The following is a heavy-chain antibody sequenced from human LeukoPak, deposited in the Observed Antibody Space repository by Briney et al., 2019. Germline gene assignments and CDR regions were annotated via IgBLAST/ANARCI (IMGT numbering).Heavy chain of an antibody. CDR2: IIPIFGTA. V-gene: IGHV1-69*01. D-gene: IGHD3-16*02. CDR1: GGTFSSYA. J-gene: IGHJ4*02. CDR3: ARVGDYVWGSYRGEYYFDY. Sequence: ASVKVSCKASGGTFSSYAISWVRQAPGQGLEWMGGIIPIFGTANYAQKFQGRVTITADESTSTAYMGLSSLRSEDTAVYYCARVGDYVWGSYRGEYYFDYWGQGTLVTVSS.